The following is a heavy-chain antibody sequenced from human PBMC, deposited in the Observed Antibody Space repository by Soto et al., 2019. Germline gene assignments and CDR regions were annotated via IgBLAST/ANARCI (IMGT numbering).Heavy chain of an antibody. CDR3: AKGRGCSWYEIDY. D-gene: IGHD6-13*01. J-gene: IGHJ4*02. Sequence: EVQLLESGGGLVQPGGSLRLSCAASGFTFSSYALTWVRQAPGKGLEWVSTISGGGGSTYYADSVKGRFTISRDNSKNTLHRKKNSLRAEDTAVYYCAKGRGCSWYEIDYWGQGTLVTVSS. V-gene: IGHV3-23*01. CDR2: ISGGGGST. CDR1: GFTFSSYA.